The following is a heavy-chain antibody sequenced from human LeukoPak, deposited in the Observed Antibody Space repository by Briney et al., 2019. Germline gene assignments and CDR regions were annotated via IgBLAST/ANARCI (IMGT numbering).Heavy chain of an antibody. Sequence: GSLRLSCAASGFTFSSYGMHWVRQAPGKGLEWVAAIWYDGSNKYYADSVKGRFTISRDNSKNTLYLQMNSLRAEDTAVYYCARGRYCSSTSCLISDYWGQGTLVTVSS. CDR2: IWYDGSNK. V-gene: IGHV3-33*01. D-gene: IGHD2-2*01. J-gene: IGHJ4*02. CDR1: GFTFSSYG. CDR3: ARGRYCSSTSCLISDY.